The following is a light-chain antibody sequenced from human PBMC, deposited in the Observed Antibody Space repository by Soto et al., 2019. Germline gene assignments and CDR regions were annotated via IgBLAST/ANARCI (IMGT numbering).Light chain of an antibody. CDR1: RSVSDY. CDR2: GAS. Sequence: EIVLTQSPATLSLSPGERATLSRRASRSVSDYLAWYQQKPGQSPRLIVYGASNRATGIPARFSGSGSGTDFTLTIVTLEPEDFAVYYCQQRSSWPLTFGGGTKVDIK. CDR3: QQRSSWPLT. J-gene: IGKJ4*01. V-gene: IGKV3-11*01.